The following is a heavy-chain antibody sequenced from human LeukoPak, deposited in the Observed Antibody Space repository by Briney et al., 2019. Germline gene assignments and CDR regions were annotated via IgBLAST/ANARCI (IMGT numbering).Heavy chain of an antibody. CDR2: IIPIFGTA. Sequence: ASVKVSCKASGGTFSSYAISWVRQAPGQGLEWMGGIIPIFGTANYAQKFQGRVTITADKSTSTAYMELSSLRSEDTAVYYCARGPPQLWAYYYYYYMDVWGKGTAVTVSS. CDR3: ARGPPQLWAYYYYYYMDV. D-gene: IGHD5-18*01. J-gene: IGHJ6*03. CDR1: GGTFSSYA. V-gene: IGHV1-69*06.